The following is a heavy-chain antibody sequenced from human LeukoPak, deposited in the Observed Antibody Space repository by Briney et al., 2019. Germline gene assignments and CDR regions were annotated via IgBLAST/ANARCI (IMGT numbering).Heavy chain of an antibody. CDR2: IYDSGST. Sequence: SETLSLTCTVSGGSISSYYWSWIRQPPGKGLEWIGYIYDSGSTNNNPSLKSRVTISVDTSKNQFSLKLSSVSAADTAVYYCARDGYSPFDYRGQGTLVTVSS. D-gene: IGHD5-24*01. J-gene: IGHJ4*02. V-gene: IGHV4-59*01. CDR3: ARDGYSPFDY. CDR1: GGSISSYY.